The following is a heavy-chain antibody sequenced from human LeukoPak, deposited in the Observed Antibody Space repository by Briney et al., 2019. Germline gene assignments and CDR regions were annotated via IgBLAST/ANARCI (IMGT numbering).Heavy chain of an antibody. CDR1: GFTISNYA. Sequence: GGSLRLSCAASGFTISNYAMSWVRQAPGKGREWVSAITGSGGGTYYADSVKGRFTIYRDNSKNTLYLQMNSLRADDTAVYYCAKWGDYDVLTGYYDPDYWGQGTLVTVSS. CDR2: ITGSGGGT. CDR3: AKWGDYDVLTGYYDPDY. J-gene: IGHJ4*02. D-gene: IGHD3-9*01. V-gene: IGHV3-23*01.